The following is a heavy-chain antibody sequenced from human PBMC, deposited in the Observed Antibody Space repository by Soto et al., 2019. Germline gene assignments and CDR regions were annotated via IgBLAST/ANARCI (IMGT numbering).Heavy chain of an antibody. J-gene: IGHJ4*02. CDR2: IDYVGSEK. CDR1: GFTFSGYW. V-gene: IGHV3-7*05. D-gene: IGHD6-19*01. Sequence: EVQLVESGGGLVQPGGSLRLSCAASGFTFSGYWMTWVRQAPGKGLEWVANIDYVGSEKNYVDSVKGRFTISRDNTRNSLYLQLNTLRAEDTPVYYCLSPGVAVSWGQGTLVTVSS. CDR3: LSPGVAVS.